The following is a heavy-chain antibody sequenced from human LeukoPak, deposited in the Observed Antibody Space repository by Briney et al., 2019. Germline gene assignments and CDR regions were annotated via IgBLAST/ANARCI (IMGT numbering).Heavy chain of an antibody. J-gene: IGHJ4*02. D-gene: IGHD2-21*01. CDR1: GGSISSHY. Sequence: SETLSLTCSVSGGSISSHYWSWIRQPPGKGLEWIGYIYYSGRINYNPSFKSRVTISADTSKNQLSLKVTSVTAADTAVYYCVRGPGDYYSTDYRGQGTLVTVSS. CDR3: VRGPGDYYSTDY. CDR2: IYYSGRI. V-gene: IGHV4-59*11.